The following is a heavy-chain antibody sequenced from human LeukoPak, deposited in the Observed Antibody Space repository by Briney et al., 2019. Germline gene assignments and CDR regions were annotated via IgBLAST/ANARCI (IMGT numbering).Heavy chain of an antibody. CDR1: GFIFNNAW. Sequence: GGSLRLSCAGSGFIFNNAWMSWVRQAPGKGLEWVGRIKSKKDGETTDYAAPVKGRFIVSRDDSKDTLYLQMNSLRVEDTGVYYCATLGYCTSISCYATGGGALDVWGQGTVVTVSS. CDR2: IKSKKDGETT. J-gene: IGHJ3*01. CDR3: ATLGYCTSISCYATGGGALDV. V-gene: IGHV3-15*05. D-gene: IGHD2-2*01.